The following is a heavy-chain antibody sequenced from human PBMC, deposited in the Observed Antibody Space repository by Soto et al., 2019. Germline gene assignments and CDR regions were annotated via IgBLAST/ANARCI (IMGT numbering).Heavy chain of an antibody. CDR1: GYTFNTYG. CDR3: AIADIAEAYPFDI. CDR2: ISDHNGKT. D-gene: IGHD6-13*01. V-gene: IGHV1-18*01. Sequence: QVQLVQSGAEVKKPGASVKVSCKASGYTFNTYGIGWVRQAPGQGLEWMGWISDHNGKTTYAQKFQDRVTLTTDTSTDTAYMELRSLRSDASAVYYCAIADIAEAYPFDIWGQGTMVTVAS. J-gene: IGHJ3*02.